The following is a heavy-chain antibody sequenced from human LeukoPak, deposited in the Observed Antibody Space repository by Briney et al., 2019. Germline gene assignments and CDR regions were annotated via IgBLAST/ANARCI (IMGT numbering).Heavy chain of an antibody. D-gene: IGHD3-22*01. V-gene: IGHV4-30-4*01. CDR1: GGSIRSGGYS. Sequence: PSQTLSLTCTVSGGSIRSGGYSWSWIRQHPGKGLEWIGYIAYGGTTLYNPSLKSRVTISVDTSKNQFSLKLSSVTAADTAVYYCARGTYYYDSSHEKFDYWGQGTLVTVSS. CDR3: ARGTYYYDSSHEKFDY. CDR2: IAYGGTT. J-gene: IGHJ4*02.